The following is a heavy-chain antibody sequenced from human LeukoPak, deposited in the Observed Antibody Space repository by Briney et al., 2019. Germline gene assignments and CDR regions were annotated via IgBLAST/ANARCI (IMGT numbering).Heavy chain of an antibody. J-gene: IGHJ3*02. CDR3: ASSSGWYRFAFDI. D-gene: IGHD6-19*01. V-gene: IGHV1-69*13. CDR1: GGTFSSYA. Sequence: SVKVSCKASGGTFSSYAISWVRQAPGQGLEWMGGIIPIFGTANYAQKFQGRVTITADESTSTAYMELSSLRSEDTAVYYCASSSGWYRFAFDIWGQGTMVTVSS. CDR2: IIPIFGTA.